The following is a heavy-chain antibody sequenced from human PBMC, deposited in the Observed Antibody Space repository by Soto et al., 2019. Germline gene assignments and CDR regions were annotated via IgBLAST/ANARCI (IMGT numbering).Heavy chain of an antibody. CDR2: IKAYSGNT. D-gene: IGHD4-17*01. CDR3: AIADYGDDDY. CDR1: GYTFPTST. Sequence: QLQLVQSGAEAKNPGASVKVSCKASGYTFPTSTISWVRQAPGQGLEWMGWIKAYSGNTNYAQKLQGRATMTTDTATNTAYMELRSLTTDDTAIYYCAIADYGDDDYWGQGTLVTVSS. V-gene: IGHV1-18*01. J-gene: IGHJ4*02.